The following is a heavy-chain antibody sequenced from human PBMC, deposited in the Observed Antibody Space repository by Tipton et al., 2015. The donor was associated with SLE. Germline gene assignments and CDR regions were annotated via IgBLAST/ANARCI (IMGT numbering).Heavy chain of an antibody. CDR1: GGSISETIYY. J-gene: IGHJ6*02. CDR2: INFRGST. V-gene: IGHV4-39*07. CDR3: AGVLGYCTGGVCYYYYGMDV. D-gene: IGHD2-8*02. Sequence: TLSLTCTVSGGSISETIYYWGWIRQAPGKGLEGIGSINFRGSTYYSPSFKSRVPISVDTSKNQFSLKLSSVTAADTAVYYCAGVLGYCTGGVCYYYYGMDVWGQGTTVTVSS.